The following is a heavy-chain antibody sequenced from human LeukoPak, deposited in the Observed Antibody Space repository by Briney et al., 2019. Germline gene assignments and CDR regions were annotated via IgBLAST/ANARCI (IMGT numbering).Heavy chain of an antibody. Sequence: GGSLRLSCAASGFTFSDYYMSWIRQAPGKGLEWVSYISSSGSTIYYADSVKGRFTISRDNAKNSLYLQMNSLRAEDTAVYYYARVGNGDYRYYFYMDVWGKGTTVTNSS. CDR1: GFTFSDYY. CDR3: ARVGNGDYRYYFYMDV. J-gene: IGHJ6*03. CDR2: ISSSGSTI. D-gene: IGHD4-17*01. V-gene: IGHV3-11*01.